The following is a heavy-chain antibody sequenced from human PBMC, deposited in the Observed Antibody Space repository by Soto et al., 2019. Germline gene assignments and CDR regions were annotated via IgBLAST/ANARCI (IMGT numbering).Heavy chain of an antibody. CDR3: ARDGTSAPMVRGVIIEWFDP. CDR1: GYTFTSYG. J-gene: IGHJ5*02. Sequence: ASVKVSCKASGYTFTSYGISWVRQAPGQWREWMGWISAYNGNTNYAQKLQGRVTMTTDTSTSTAYMELRSLRSDDTAVYYCARDGTSAPMVRGVIIEWFDPWGHGTLETVSS. V-gene: IGHV1-18*01. CDR2: ISAYNGNT. D-gene: IGHD3-10*01.